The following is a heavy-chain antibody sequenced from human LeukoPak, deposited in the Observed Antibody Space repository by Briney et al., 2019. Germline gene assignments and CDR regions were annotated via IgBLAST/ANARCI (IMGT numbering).Heavy chain of an antibody. Sequence: GASVKVSCKASGDTFTGYYMHWVRQAPGQGLECIGWINPNSGGTNYAQKFQGRVTMTRDTSISTAYMELSRLRSDDTAVYYCARGRYYYDSSAYYFDYWGQGTLVTVSS. CDR3: ARGRYYYDSSAYYFDY. CDR2: INPNSGGT. CDR1: GDTFTGYY. V-gene: IGHV1-2*02. D-gene: IGHD3-22*01. J-gene: IGHJ4*02.